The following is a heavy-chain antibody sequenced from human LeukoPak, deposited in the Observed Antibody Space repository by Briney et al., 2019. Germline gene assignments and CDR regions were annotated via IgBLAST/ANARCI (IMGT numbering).Heavy chain of an antibody. D-gene: IGHD3-10*01. CDR1: GYTFSSYY. Sequence: ASVKVSCKAFGYTFSSYYIHWVRQAPGQALEWLGWINPNSGVSSSPQKFQGRVSMARDTSLSTVFMELKRLTSADTAIYYRANSMVQGGFILDYWGQGTVVTVSS. V-gene: IGHV1-2*02. CDR3: ANSMVQGGFILDY. J-gene: IGHJ4*02. CDR2: INPNSGVS.